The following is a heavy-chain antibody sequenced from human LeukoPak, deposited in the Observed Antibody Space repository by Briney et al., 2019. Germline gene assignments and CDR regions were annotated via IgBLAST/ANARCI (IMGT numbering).Heavy chain of an antibody. J-gene: IGHJ4*02. CDR2: IKQDGSEK. CDR1: GFTFSSYW. CDR3: ASSEIDY. V-gene: IGHV3-7*01. Sequence: GGSLRLSCAGSGFTFSSYWMSWVRQAPGKGLEWVANIKQDGSEKYYVDSVKGRFTISRDNAKNSLYLQMNSLRAEDTAVYYCASSEIDYWGQGTLVTVSS.